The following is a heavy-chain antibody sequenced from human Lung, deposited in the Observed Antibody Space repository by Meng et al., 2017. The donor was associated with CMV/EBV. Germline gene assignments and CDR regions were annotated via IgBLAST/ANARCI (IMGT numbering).Heavy chain of an antibody. CDR3: ASRGYSSSWRGAFDI. Sequence: ASXXVSXKASGYTFTSYYMHWVRQAPGQGLEWMGIINPSGGSTSYAQKFQGRVTMTRDTSTSTVYMELSSLRSEDTAVYYCASRGYSSSWRGAFDIWCQGTMVTVSS. CDR1: GYTFTSYY. D-gene: IGHD6-13*01. V-gene: IGHV1-46*01. J-gene: IGHJ3*02. CDR2: INPSGGST.